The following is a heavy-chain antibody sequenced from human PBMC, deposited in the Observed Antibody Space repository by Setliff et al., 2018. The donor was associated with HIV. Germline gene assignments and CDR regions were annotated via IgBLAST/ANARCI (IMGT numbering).Heavy chain of an antibody. J-gene: IGHJ4*02. CDR3: ARGFEGFDS. V-gene: IGHV4-59*01. D-gene: IGHD3-3*01. CDR2: IYYSGST. Sequence: PSETLSLTCTVSGGSISSYYWSWIRQPPGKGLEWIGYIYYSGSTNYNPSLKSRVTISVDTSKNQFSLKLSSVTAADTAVYYCARGFEGFDSWGQGTLVTVSS. CDR1: GGSISSYY.